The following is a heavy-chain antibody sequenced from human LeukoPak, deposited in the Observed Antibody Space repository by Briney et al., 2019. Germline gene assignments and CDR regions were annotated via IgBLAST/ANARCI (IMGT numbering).Heavy chain of an antibody. Sequence: SETLSLTCAVYGGSFSGYYWSWIRQPPGKGLEWIGEINHSGSTSYNPSLKSRVTISVDTSKNQFSLKLSSVTAADTAVYYCARARIVRAYFDYWGQGTLVTVSS. J-gene: IGHJ4*01. CDR3: ARARIVRAYFDY. V-gene: IGHV4-34*01. CDR1: GGSFSGYY. D-gene: IGHD1-26*01. CDR2: INHSGST.